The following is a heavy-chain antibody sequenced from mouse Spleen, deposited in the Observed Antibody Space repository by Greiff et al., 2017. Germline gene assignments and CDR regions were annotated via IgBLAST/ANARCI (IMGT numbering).Heavy chain of an antibody. D-gene: IGHD1-1*01. CDR1: GYTFTSYW. CDR3: ARCGFTTVVATDWYFDV. CDR2: IDPNSGGT. J-gene: IGHJ1*03. V-gene: IGHV1-72*01. Sequence: QVQLQQPGAELVKPGASVTLSCKASGYTFTSYWMHWVKQRPGRGLEWIGRIDPNSGGTKYNEKFKSKATLTVDKPSSTAYMQLSSLTSEDSAVYYCARCGFTTVVATDWYFDVWGTGTTVTVSS.